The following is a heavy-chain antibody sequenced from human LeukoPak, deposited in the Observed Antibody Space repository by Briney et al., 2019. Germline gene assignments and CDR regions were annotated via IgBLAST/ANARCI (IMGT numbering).Heavy chain of an antibody. J-gene: IGHJ4*02. CDR1: GYTLTELS. V-gene: IGHV1-24*01. Sequence: ASVKVSCKVSGYTLTELSVHWVRQAPGKGLEWMGGFDPEDGETIYAQKFQGRVTMTEDTSTDTAYMELGSLRSEDTAVYYCATALGYSYGYDYWGQGTLVTVSS. CDR2: FDPEDGET. D-gene: IGHD5-18*01. CDR3: ATALGYSYGYDY.